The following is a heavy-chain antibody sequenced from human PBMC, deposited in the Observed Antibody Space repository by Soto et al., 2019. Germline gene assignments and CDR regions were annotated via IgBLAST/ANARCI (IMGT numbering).Heavy chain of an antibody. V-gene: IGHV1-69*13. CDR2: IIPIFGTA. D-gene: IGHD3-22*01. J-gene: IGHJ4*02. CDR3: AMVCDSSGYYCFDY. Sequence: GASVKVSCKASGGTFSSYAISWVRQAPGQGLEWVGGIIPIFGTANYAQKFQGRVTITADESTSTAYMELSSLRSEDTAVYYCAMVCDSSGYYCFDYWGQGTLVTVSS. CDR1: GGTFSSYA.